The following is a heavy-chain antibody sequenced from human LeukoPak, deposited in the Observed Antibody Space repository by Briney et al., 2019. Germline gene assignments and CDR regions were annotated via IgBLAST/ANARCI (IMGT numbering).Heavy chain of an antibody. D-gene: IGHD6-6*01. J-gene: IGHJ4*02. Sequence: GASVKVSCKASGYTFTSYYMHWVRQAPGQGLEWMGIINPSGGSTSYAQKFQGRVTMTRDTSTSTVYMELSSLRSEDTAVYFCARLPVPPGPDDYWGQGTLVTVSS. CDR3: ARLPVPPGPDDY. V-gene: IGHV1-46*01. CDR1: GYTFTSYY. CDR2: INPSGGST.